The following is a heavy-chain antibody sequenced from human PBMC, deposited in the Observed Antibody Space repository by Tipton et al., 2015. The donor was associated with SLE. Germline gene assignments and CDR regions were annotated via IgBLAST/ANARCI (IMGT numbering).Heavy chain of an antibody. CDR3: ARKKGAIAAFDY. CDR2: IYHSGST. J-gene: IGHJ4*02. V-gene: IGHV4-30-2*01. CDR1: GGSISSGGYS. Sequence: TLSLTCAVSGGSISSGGYSWSWIRQPPGKGLEWLGYIYHSGSTYYNPSLKSRVTISVDRSKNQFSLKLCSVTAADTAVYYCARKKGAIAAFDYWGQGTLDTVSS. D-gene: IGHD1-26*01.